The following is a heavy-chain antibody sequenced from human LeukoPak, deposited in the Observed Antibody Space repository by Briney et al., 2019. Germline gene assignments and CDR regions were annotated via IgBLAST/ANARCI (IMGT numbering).Heavy chain of an antibody. Sequence: GASVKVSCKASGYTFTSYYMHWVRQAPGQGLEWMGIINPSGGSTSYAQKFQGRVTMTRDTSTSTVYMELSSLRSEDTAVYYCAGPRVRIQLWFGSDYYYGMDVWGQGTTVTVSS. CDR2: INPSGGST. V-gene: IGHV1-46*01. CDR1: GYTFTSYY. CDR3: AGPRVRIQLWFGSDYYYGMDV. J-gene: IGHJ6*02. D-gene: IGHD5-18*01.